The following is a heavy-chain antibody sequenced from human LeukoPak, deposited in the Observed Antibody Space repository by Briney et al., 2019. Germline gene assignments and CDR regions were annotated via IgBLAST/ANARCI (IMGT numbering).Heavy chain of an antibody. CDR2: ISYDGSNK. CDR1: GFTFSSYG. V-gene: IGHV3-30*03. Sequence: GGSLRLSCAASGFTFSSYGMHWVRQAPGKGLEWVAAISYDGSNKYYADSVKGRFTISRDNSKNTLYLQMNSLRAEDTAVYYCARSGLFDYWGQGTLVTVSS. D-gene: IGHD6-25*01. CDR3: ARSGLFDY. J-gene: IGHJ4*02.